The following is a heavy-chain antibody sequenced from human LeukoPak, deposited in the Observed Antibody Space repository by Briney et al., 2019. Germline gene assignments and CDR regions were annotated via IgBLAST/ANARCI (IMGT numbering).Heavy chain of an antibody. V-gene: IGHV4-34*01. Sequence: PSETLSLTCAVYGGSFSGYYWSWIRQPPGKGLEWIGEINHSGSTNYNPSLKSRVTISVDTSKNQFSLKLSSVTAADTAVYYCARGPPQLTYCGGDCYRHWGQGTPVTVSS. CDR1: GGSFSGYY. D-gene: IGHD2-21*02. CDR3: ARGPPQLTYCGGDCYRH. CDR2: INHSGST. J-gene: IGHJ1*01.